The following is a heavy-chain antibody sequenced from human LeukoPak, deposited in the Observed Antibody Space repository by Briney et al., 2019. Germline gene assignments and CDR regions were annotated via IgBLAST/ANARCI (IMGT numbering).Heavy chain of an antibody. CDR3: AREYSSSSGRAFDI. V-gene: IGHV3-48*01. CDR2: ISSSTSTI. J-gene: IGHJ3*02. Sequence: PRGSLRLSCVVSGFTFSSYTMNWVRQAPGKGLEWVSYISSSTSTIYYADSVKGRFTISRDNAKNSLYLQMNNLRAEDTAVYHCAREYSSSSGRAFDIWGQGTMVTVSS. D-gene: IGHD6-6*01. CDR1: GFTFSSYT.